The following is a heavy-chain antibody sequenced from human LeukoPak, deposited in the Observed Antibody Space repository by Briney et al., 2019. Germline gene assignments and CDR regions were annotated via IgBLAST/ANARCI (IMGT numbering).Heavy chain of an antibody. J-gene: IGHJ1*01. D-gene: IGHD4-23*01. Sequence: PETLSLTCTVSGGSISSYYWSWIRQPAGKGLEWIGRIYTSGSTNYNPSLKSRVTISVDKSKNQFSLKLSSVTAADTAVYYCARDYGGGYAEYFQHWGQGTLVTVSS. V-gene: IGHV4-4*07. CDR3: ARDYGGGYAEYFQH. CDR1: GGSISSYY. CDR2: IYTSGST.